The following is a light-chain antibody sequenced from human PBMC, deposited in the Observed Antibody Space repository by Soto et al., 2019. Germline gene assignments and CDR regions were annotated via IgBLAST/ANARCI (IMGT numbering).Light chain of an antibody. V-gene: IGLV2-11*01. Sequence: QSVLTQPRSVSGSPGQSVTISCTGTSSGVGGYNYVSWYQQHPGKAPKLMIYDVSERPSGVPDRFSGSKSGNTASLTISGLQAEDEADYYCCSYAGSYTFVFGTGTKVTV. CDR2: DVS. J-gene: IGLJ1*01. CDR3: CSYAGSYTFV. CDR1: SSGVGGYNY.